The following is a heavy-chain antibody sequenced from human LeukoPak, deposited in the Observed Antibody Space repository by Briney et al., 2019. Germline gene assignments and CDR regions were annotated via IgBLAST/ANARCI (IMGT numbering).Heavy chain of an antibody. V-gene: IGHV4-38-2*02. CDR1: GYSISSGYY. D-gene: IGHD3-10*01. Sequence: SETLSLTCTVSGYSISSGYYWGWIRQPPGKGLEWIGSIYHSGSTYYNPSLKSRVTISVDTSKNQFSLKLSSVTAADTAVYYCARERYYGSGIQAIDYWGQGTLVTVSS. CDR2: IYHSGST. CDR3: ARERYYGSGIQAIDY. J-gene: IGHJ4*02.